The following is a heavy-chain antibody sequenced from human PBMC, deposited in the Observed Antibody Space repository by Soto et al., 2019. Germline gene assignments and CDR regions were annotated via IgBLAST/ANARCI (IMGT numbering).Heavy chain of an antibody. V-gene: IGHV4-39*01. CDR3: ARLSSGWYYFDF. J-gene: IGHJ4*02. D-gene: IGHD6-19*01. CDR2: IYYSGST. CDR1: GGSISSSSYY. Sequence: SETLSLTCTVSGGSISSSSYYWGWIRQPPGKGLEWIGSIYYSGSTYYNPSLKSRVTISVDTSKNQFSLKLSSVTAADTAVYYCARLSSGWYYFDFWGQGTLVTVSS.